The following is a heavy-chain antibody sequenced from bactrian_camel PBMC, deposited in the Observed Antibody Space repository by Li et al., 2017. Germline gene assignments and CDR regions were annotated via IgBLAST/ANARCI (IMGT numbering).Heavy chain of an antibody. V-gene: IGHV3S26*01. CDR3: AADPWVAGPKRLSRDEYRS. CDR2: IYTGGGGTT. Sequence: HVQLVESGGGLVQADGSLRLSCVASGDGFTGGCMAWFRQAPGKEREGVAAIYTGGGGTTTYDDSVQGRFIISQGNAKNTVYLQMNSLKPEDTAMYYCAADPWVAGPKRLSRDEYRSWGQGTQVTVS. J-gene: IGHJ6*01. CDR1: GDGFTGGC. D-gene: IGHD6*01.